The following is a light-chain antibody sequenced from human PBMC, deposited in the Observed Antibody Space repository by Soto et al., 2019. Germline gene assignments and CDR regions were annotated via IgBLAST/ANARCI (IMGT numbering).Light chain of an antibody. Sequence: EIVLTQSPGTLSLSPGERATLSCRASQSVNSNYLAWYQQRPGQAPRLLIFGASYRATGIPDRFSGSGSGTDFTLTISRLAPEDFAVYYCQQYDSSPPEFTFGPGTKVDSK. J-gene: IGKJ3*01. CDR2: GAS. V-gene: IGKV3-20*01. CDR1: QSVNSNY. CDR3: QQYDSSPPEFT.